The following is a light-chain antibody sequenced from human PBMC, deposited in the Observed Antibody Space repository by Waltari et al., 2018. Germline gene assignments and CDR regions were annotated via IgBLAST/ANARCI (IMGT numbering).Light chain of an antibody. CDR1: SSDVGGYDY. CDR2: DVS. J-gene: IGLJ1*01. CDR3: SSYAGNNNYI. Sequence: QSVLTQPPSASGSPGQSVSISCTGTSSDVGGYDYVSRYQQHPGKAPKLLIYDVSKRPSGVPARFSGSKSGNTASLTVSGLQADDEADYYCSSYAGNNNYIFGSGTKVTVL. V-gene: IGLV2-8*01.